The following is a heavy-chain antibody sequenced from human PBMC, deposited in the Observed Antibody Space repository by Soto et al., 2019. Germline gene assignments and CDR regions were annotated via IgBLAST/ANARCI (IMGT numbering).Heavy chain of an antibody. J-gene: IGHJ3*02. CDR2: MSGAGDGT. CDR3: ARTGPGSLTTYWSGGGCHYAFDI. Sequence: EVQLLESGGGLVQPGGSLRLSCAASGFTFSGYAIIWVRQAPGKGLEWVSTMSGAGDGTYYADSVTGSITISRDTSRDTVYRRMSSLRAEYTAVYYFARTGPGSLTTYWSGGGCHYAFDIWGQGPMVTVSS. V-gene: IGHV3-23*01. CDR1: GFTFSGYA. D-gene: IGHD2-15*01.